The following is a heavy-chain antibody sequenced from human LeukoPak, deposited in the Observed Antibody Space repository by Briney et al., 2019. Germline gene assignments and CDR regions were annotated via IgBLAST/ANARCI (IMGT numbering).Heavy chain of an antibody. D-gene: IGHD5-24*01. CDR2: IKQDGSEK. Sequence: PGGSLRLSCAASGFTFSSYWMSWVGQAPGKGLEWVANIKQDGSEKYYVDSVKGRFTISRDNSKNTLYLQMNSLRAEDTAVYYCARGWLQFLLDYWGQGTLVTVSS. CDR3: ARGWLQFLLDY. J-gene: IGHJ4*02. V-gene: IGHV3-7*01. CDR1: GFTFSSYW.